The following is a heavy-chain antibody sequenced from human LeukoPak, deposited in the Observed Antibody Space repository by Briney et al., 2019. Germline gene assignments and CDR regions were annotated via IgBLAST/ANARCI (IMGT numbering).Heavy chain of an antibody. V-gene: IGHV1-2*02. J-gene: IGHJ6*03. CDR1: GYTFTGYY. D-gene: IGHD6-13*01. CDR2: INPNSGGT. Sequence: GPVKVSCKASGYTFTGYYMHWVRQAPGQGLEWMGWINPNSGGTNYAQKFQGRVTMTRDTSISTAYMELSRLRSDDTAVYYCARRGAAGTSYYYYYMDVWGKGTTVTVSS. CDR3: ARRGAAGTSYYYYYMDV.